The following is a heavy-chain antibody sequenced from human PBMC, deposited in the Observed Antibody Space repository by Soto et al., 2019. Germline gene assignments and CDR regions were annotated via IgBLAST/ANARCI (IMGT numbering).Heavy chain of an antibody. CDR1: GYTFTSYD. D-gene: IGHD6-13*01. CDR3: ARGLSSSSWSYYYGMDV. V-gene: IGHV1-8*01. CDR2: MNPNSGNT. Sequence: ASVKVSCKASGYTFTSYDINWVRQATGQGLEWMGWMNPNSGNTGYAQKFQGRVTMTRNTSISKAYMEPSSLRSEDTALYYCARGLSSSSWSYYYGMDVWGQGTTVTVSS. J-gene: IGHJ6*02.